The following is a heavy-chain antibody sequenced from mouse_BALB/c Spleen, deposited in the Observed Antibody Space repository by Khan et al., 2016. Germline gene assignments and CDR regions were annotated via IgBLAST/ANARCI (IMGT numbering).Heavy chain of an antibody. CDR1: GFDFSRYW. V-gene: IGHV4-1*02. CDR2: INPDSSTI. J-gene: IGHJ2*01. Sequence: GKLPEAGGGLVQPGGSLKLSCTTSGFDFSRYWMSWVRQAPGRGLEWIGEINPDSSTINYTPSLKDKFIISRDNAKNTLYLQMSKVRSEDTALYYCPRNWDVGFDYWGQGTTLTVSS. CDR3: PRNWDVGFDY. D-gene: IGHD4-1*01.